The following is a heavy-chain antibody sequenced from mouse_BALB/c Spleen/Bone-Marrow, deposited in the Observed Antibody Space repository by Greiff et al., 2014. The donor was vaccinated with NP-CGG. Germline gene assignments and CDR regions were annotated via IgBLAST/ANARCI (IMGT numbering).Heavy chain of an antibody. CDR1: GYTFTSYW. CDR2: IYPGDGDT. Sequence: SCKASGYTFTSYWMQWVKQRPGQGLEWIGAIYPGDGDTRYTQKFKGKATLTADKSSSTAYMQLSSLASEDSAVYYCARSGNYWYFDVWGAGTTVTVSS. D-gene: IGHD2-1*01. J-gene: IGHJ1*01. V-gene: IGHV1-87*01. CDR3: ARSGNYWYFDV.